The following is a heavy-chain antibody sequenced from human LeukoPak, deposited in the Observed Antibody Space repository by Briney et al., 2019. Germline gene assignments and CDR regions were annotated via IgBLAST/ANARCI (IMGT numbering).Heavy chain of an antibody. V-gene: IGHV3-7*03. CDR1: GFNFPDYC. Sequence: GGSLRLSCAASGFNFPDYCMTWVRQAPGKGLEWVANIRQNGRETDYVHSVKGRFTISRDNAKNSLYLQMNSLRAEDTALYYCAKLAVVYDAFDIWGQGTMVTVSS. CDR3: AKLAVVYDAFDI. J-gene: IGHJ3*02. CDR2: IRQNGRET. D-gene: IGHD6-19*01.